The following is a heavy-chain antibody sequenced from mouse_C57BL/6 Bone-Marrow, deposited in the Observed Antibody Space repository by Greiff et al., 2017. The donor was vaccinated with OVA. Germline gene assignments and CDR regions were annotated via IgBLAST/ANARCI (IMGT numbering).Heavy chain of an antibody. V-gene: IGHV14-4*01. Sequence: VQLQQSGAELVRPGASVKLSCTASGFTIKDDYMHWVKQRPEQGLEWIGWIDPENGDTEYASKFQGKATITADTSSNTAYLQLSSLTSEDTAVYYSTTSGTTVVAYYYAMDYWGQGTSVTVSS. CDR3: TTSGTTVVAYYYAMDY. CDR2: IDPENGDT. J-gene: IGHJ4*01. D-gene: IGHD1-1*01. CDR1: GFTIKDDY.